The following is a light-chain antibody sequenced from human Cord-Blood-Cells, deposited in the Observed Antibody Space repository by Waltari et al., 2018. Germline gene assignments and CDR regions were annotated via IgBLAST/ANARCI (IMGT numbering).Light chain of an antibody. CDR3: QQYGSSPGT. V-gene: IGKV3-20*01. CDR2: GAS. CDR1: QSVSSSY. J-gene: IGKJ1*01. Sequence: EIVLTQSPGPLSLSPGERATLPCRASQSVSSSYLAWYQQKPGQAPRLLIYGASSRATGIPDRFSGSGSGTDFTLTISRLEPEDFAVYYCQQYGSSPGTFGQGTEVEIK.